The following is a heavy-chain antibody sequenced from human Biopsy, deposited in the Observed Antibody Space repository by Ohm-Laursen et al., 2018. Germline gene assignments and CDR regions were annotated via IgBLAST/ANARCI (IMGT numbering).Heavy chain of an antibody. CDR2: INPSGSGA. V-gene: IGHV1-46*01. CDR1: GYTFTNYY. CDR3: AADSGSGSHFRFDY. D-gene: IGHD3-10*01. Sequence: ASVKVSCKASGYTFTNYYMHWVRQAPGQGLEWMGIINPSGSGATYAQKFQGRVTMTRDTSTSTAYMDLSSLRSEDTTVYYCAADSGSGSHFRFDYWGQGALVSVSS. J-gene: IGHJ4*02.